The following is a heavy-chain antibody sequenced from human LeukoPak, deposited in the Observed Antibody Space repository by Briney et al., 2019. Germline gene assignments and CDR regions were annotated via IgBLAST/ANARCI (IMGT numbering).Heavy chain of an antibody. CDR3: ARAPLRYLWFDP. D-gene: IGHD4-17*01. CDR1: GFTVSSNY. Sequence: GGSLRLSCAASGFTVSSNYMSWVRQAPGKGLEWVSVIYSGGSTYYADSVKGRFTISRDNSKNTLYLQMNSLRAEDTAVYYCARAPLRYLWFDPWGQGTLVTVSS. CDR2: IYSGGST. V-gene: IGHV3-66*01. J-gene: IGHJ5*02.